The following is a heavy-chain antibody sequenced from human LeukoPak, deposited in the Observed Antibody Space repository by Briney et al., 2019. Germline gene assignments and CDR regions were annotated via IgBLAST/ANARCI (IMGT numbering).Heavy chain of an antibody. V-gene: IGHV3-23*01. D-gene: IGHD7-27*01. CDR1: GFTFSSYA. CDR2: ISGSGGST. CDR3: AKGASWEGTHYYYYMDV. J-gene: IGHJ6*03. Sequence: PGGSLRLSCAASGFTFSSYAMSWVRQAPGKGLEWVSAISGSGGSTYYADSVKGRFTISRDNSKNTLYLQMNSLRAEDTAVYYCAKGASWEGTHYYYYMDVWGKGTTVTVSS.